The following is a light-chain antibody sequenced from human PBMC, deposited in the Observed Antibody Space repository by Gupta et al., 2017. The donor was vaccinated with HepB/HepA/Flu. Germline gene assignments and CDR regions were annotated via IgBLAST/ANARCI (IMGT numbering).Light chain of an antibody. V-gene: IGKV3-11*01. CDR1: RTVNSY. Sequence: EIVLTQSPATLSLSPGERVTFSCRASRTVNSYLAWYQHKPGQPPRLLIYDASNRAAGVPARFSGSGSGTDFTLTISSLGPEDLAVYYCQQRSDWPITFGQGTRLEIK. CDR2: DAS. CDR3: QQRSDWPIT. J-gene: IGKJ5*01.